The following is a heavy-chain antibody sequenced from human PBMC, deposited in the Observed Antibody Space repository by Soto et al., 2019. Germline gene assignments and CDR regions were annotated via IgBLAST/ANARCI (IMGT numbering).Heavy chain of an antibody. CDR3: ANTRARTAARDDAYDI. J-gene: IGHJ3*02. V-gene: IGHV2-5*02. Sequence: QITLKESGPTLVTHTQTLTLTCIFSGFSLTTSGEGVGWIRQPPGKSLEWLALIYWDDAKHYNSSLKSRLTITKHTSKNQVVITVTNMDPIDTATYYCANTRARTAARDDAYDIWGQGTVVNVSS. CDR1: GFSLTTSGEG. CDR2: IYWDDAK. D-gene: IGHD6-6*01.